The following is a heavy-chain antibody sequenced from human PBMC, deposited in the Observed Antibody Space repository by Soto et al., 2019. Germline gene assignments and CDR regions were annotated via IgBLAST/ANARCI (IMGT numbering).Heavy chain of an antibody. CDR1: GGSISGHY. Sequence: PSETLSLTCTVSGGSISGHYWSWIRQPPGKGLEWIGYIYYIGSTNYNPSLRSRVTISLDTSKNQVSLKLNSVTAADTAVYYCAGQRGYSSSWYSDYWGQGTLVTVSS. V-gene: IGHV4-59*11. J-gene: IGHJ4*02. CDR3: AGQRGYSSSWYSDY. D-gene: IGHD6-13*01. CDR2: IYYIGST.